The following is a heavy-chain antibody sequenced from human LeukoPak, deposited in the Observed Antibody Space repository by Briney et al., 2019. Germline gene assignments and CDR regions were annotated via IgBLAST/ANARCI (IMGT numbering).Heavy chain of an antibody. D-gene: IGHD3-3*01. CDR1: GFTFSSYS. Sequence: GGSLRLSCVGSGFTFSSYSMNWVRQASGKGLEWVSYISGSSSTIYYADSVKGRFTISRDNAKNSLYLQMNSLRAEDTAVYYCARGAHYDFWSGYGVSYYMDVWGKGTTVTVSS. J-gene: IGHJ6*03. CDR3: ARGAHYDFWSGYGVSYYMDV. CDR2: ISGSSSTI. V-gene: IGHV3-48*01.